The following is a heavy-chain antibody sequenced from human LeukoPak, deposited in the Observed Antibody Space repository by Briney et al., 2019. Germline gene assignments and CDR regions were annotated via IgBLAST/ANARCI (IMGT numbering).Heavy chain of an antibody. V-gene: IGHV3-23*01. CDR1: GITFSSYA. J-gene: IGHJ6*02. CDR2: ISGSGGST. D-gene: IGHD1-1*01. Sequence: GSLRLSCAASGITFSSYAMSCVRKAPGKGLEWVSAISGSGGSTYYADSVKGRFTISRDNSKNTLYLQMNSLRAEDTAVYYCAKDEQLATVLYYYGMDVWGQGTTVTVSS. CDR3: AKDEQLATVLYYYGMDV.